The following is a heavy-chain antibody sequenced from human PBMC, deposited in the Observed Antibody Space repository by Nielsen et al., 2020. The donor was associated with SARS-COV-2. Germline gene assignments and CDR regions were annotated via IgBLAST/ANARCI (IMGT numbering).Heavy chain of an antibody. CDR3: AKDPSGSGSYFFDY. Sequence: GESLKISCAASGFTFSSYAMSWVRQAPGKGLEWVSAISGSGGSTYYADSVKGRFTISRDNSKNTLYLQMNSLRAEDTAVYYCAKDPSGSGSYFFDYWGQGTLVTVSS. CDR2: ISGSGGST. D-gene: IGHD3-10*01. J-gene: IGHJ4*02. CDR1: GFTFSSYA. V-gene: IGHV3-23*01.